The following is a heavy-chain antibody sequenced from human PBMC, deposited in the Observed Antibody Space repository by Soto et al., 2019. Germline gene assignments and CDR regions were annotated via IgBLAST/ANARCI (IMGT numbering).Heavy chain of an antibody. V-gene: IGHV3-23*01. J-gene: IGHJ6*01. CDR3: AKARVAKRVVRADMSV. Sequence: KGLEWVSAISGSGGSTYYADSVKGRFTISRDNSKNTLYLQMNSLRAEDTAVYYWAKARVAKRVVRADMSVWGQGSTVPGS. D-gene: IGHD3-22*01. CDR2: ISGSGGST.